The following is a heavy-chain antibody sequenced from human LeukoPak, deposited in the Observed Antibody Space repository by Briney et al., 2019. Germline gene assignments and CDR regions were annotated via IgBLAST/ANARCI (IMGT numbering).Heavy chain of an antibody. D-gene: IGHD3-16*02. J-gene: IGHJ4*01. CDR3: ARSLGELSLPHFDY. CDR1: GGSFSGYY. V-gene: IGHV4-34*01. Sequence: SETLSLICAVYGGSFSGYYWRWIHQPPGKGLEWIGEINHSGSTNYNPSIKSRDTISADTSKNQYSLKLSSVTAADTAVYYWARSLGELSLPHFDYWGQGTLVTVSS. CDR2: INHSGST.